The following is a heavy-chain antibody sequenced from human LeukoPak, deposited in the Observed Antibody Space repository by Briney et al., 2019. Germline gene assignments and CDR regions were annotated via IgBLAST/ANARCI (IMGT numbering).Heavy chain of an antibody. J-gene: IGHJ4*02. Sequence: ASVKVSCKASGYTFTGYYMHWVRQAPGQGLEWMGWINPNSGGTNYAQKFQGRVTMTRDTSISTAYMELSRLRSDDTAVYCCARGNRPTGHITTQHYWGQGTLVTVSS. CDR1: GYTFTGYY. CDR2: INPNSGGT. D-gene: IGHD3-9*01. CDR3: ARGNRPTGHITTQHY. V-gene: IGHV1-2*02.